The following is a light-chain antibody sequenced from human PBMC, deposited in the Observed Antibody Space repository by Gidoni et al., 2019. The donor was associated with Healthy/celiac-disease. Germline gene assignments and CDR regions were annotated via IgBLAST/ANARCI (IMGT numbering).Light chain of an antibody. CDR3: QQYYSTPRT. J-gene: IGKJ4*01. Sequence: DIVMTQSPDSLAVSLGERATINCKSSQSVVYSSNNKNYLAWYQQKPGQTPKLLIYWASTRESGVPDRFSGSGSGTDFTLTISSLQAEDVAVYYCQQYYSTPRTFGGGTKVEIK. V-gene: IGKV4-1*01. CDR1: QSVVYSSNNKNY. CDR2: WAS.